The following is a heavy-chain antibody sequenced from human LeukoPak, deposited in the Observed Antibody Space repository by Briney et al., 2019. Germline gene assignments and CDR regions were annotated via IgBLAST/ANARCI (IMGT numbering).Heavy chain of an antibody. CDR3: AREYSSSSWSGSFLTYYRDV. Sequence: SETLSLTCTVSGGSISSSSYYWGWIRQPPGKGLEWIGSIYYSGSTYYNPSFKSRVTISVDTSQNQFSLKLSSVTAADTAVYYCAREYSSSSWSGSFLTYYRDVWGKGTTVTVSS. J-gene: IGHJ6*03. D-gene: IGHD6-6*01. CDR1: GGSISSSSYY. V-gene: IGHV4-39*02. CDR2: IYYSGST.